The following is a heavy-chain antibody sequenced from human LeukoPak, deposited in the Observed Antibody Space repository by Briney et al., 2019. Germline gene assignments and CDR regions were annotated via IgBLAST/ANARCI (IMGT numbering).Heavy chain of an antibody. Sequence: PGGSLRLSCVASGFTISDYPMNWVRQPPGKGLEWVSLISTSGLTYYADSVKGRFTISRDNSKNTLYLQMNSLRAEDTAVYYCAKEVGAFDYWGQGTLVTVSP. D-gene: IGHD1-26*01. CDR1: GFTISDYP. J-gene: IGHJ4*02. V-gene: IGHV3-23*01. CDR2: ISTSGLT. CDR3: AKEVGAFDY.